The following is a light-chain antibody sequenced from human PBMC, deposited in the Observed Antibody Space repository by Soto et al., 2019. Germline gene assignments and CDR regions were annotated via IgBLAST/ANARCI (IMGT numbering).Light chain of an antibody. CDR3: QKYNSAPLT. CDR2: AAS. J-gene: IGKJ5*01. Sequence: DIQMTQSPSTLSASVGDRVTITCRASQRISSWLAWYQQKPGKAPKLLIYAASTLQSGVPSRFSGSGSGTEFTLTISSLQPEDVATYYCQKYNSAPLTFGQGTRLEIK. CDR1: QRISSW. V-gene: IGKV1-27*01.